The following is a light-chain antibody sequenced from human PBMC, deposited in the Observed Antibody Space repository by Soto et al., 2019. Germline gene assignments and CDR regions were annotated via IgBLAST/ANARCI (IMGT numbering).Light chain of an antibody. J-gene: IGKJ4*01. CDR1: QSLLHSNGYNY. CDR2: DTS. CDR3: QPYNNWPLT. V-gene: IGKV2-28*01. Sequence: DIVITQSPLALPFTPREPASMSCRSSQSLLHSNGYNYLDWYLQKPGQTPRLLIYDTSTRATGVPTRFSGSRSGAEFTLTINSLQSEDFAVYYCQPYNNWPLTFGGGTKVDI.